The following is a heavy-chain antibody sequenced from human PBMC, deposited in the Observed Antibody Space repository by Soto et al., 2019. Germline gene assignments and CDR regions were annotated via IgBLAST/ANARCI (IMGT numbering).Heavy chain of an antibody. CDR1: GGTFSSYT. CDR2: MTPISGKT. V-gene: IGHV1-8*02. CDR3: ARESPRGPFAF. Sequence: ASVKVSCKASGGTFSSYTISWVRQAPGQGLEWMGRMTPISGKTNYAQKFQGRVTMTRNTSISTAYMELSSLRSEDTAVYYCARESPRGPFAFWGQGTMVPVSS. J-gene: IGHJ3*01. D-gene: IGHD2-15*01.